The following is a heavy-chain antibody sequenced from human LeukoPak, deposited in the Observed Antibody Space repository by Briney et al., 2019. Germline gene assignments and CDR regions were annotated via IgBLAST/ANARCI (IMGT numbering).Heavy chain of an antibody. CDR3: ATYSSLNRREFQY. CDR1: GFTFSNYW. Sequence: GGSLRLSCEGSGFTFSNYWMGWVRQAPGKGLQWVANIKTDGSEKCYVDSVEGRFTISRDNAKNSLYLQMNSLRAEDTAVYYCATYSSLNRREFQYWGQGTLLTVSS. CDR2: IKTDGSEK. J-gene: IGHJ1*01. D-gene: IGHD3-22*01. V-gene: IGHV3-7*01.